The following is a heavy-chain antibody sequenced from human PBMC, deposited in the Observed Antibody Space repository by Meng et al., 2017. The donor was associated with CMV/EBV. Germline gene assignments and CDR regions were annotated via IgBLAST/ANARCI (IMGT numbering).Heavy chain of an antibody. CDR1: GFTFSDYY. J-gene: IGHJ4*02. CDR2: VNSNNDAT. V-gene: IGHV1-2*02. Sequence: HVQVVQSGDEMKKPGASVKVSCTTSGFTFSDYYIHWVRQAPGQGLEWMGWVNSNNDATNYARKFQGRVSMTRDTSISTAHMELSRLMSDDTAVYYCVRSSGWSLFDYWGQGTLVTVSS. D-gene: IGHD6-19*01. CDR3: VRSSGWSLFDY.